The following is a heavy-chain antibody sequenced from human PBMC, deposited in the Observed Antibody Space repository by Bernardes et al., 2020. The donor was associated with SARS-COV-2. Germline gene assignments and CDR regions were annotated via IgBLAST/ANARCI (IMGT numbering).Heavy chain of an antibody. Sequence: GGSLRLSCAASGFKFSSYCMSWVRQAPGQGLEWVSAISGSGGIIFYSASVKGRFTISRDTSKNTLDLQMNSLRAEDTDVYYCASRLASERPFDYWGEGTMVTDSS. V-gene: IGHV3-23*01. CDR3: ASRLASERPFDY. D-gene: IGHD3-10*01. CDR1: GFKFSSYC. CDR2: ISGSGGII. J-gene: IGHJ4*02.